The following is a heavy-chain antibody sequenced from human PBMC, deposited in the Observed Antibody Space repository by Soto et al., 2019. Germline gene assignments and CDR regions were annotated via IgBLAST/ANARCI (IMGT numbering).Heavy chain of an antibody. V-gene: IGHV3-74*03. Sequence: PGGSLRLSCAASGITISSFWLHWVRQAPGKGLVWVSRINSDGSSTTYADSVKGRFTISRDNSKNTLFLQMNSLRGEDTAVYYCGMAMYVWGQGTTVTVSS. J-gene: IGHJ6*02. CDR1: GITISSFW. CDR2: INSDGSST. CDR3: GMAMYV.